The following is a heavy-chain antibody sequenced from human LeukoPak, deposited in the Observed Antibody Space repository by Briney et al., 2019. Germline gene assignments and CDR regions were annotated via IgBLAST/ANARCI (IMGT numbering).Heavy chain of an antibody. CDR3: AGRPDTSMVPIFDY. V-gene: IGHV1-2*02. D-gene: IGHD5-18*01. CDR1: GYTFTGYY. Sequence: ASVKVSCKASGYTFTGYYVHWVRQAPGQGLEWMGWINPSSGGTNYAQKFQGRVTMTGDTSISTAYTELSRLSSDDTAVYFCAGRPDTSMVPIFDYWGQGTLVTISS. J-gene: IGHJ4*02. CDR2: INPSSGGT.